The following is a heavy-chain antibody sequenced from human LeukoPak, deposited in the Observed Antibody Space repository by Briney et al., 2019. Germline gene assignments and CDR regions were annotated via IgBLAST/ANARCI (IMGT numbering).Heavy chain of an antibody. CDR3: ARQAPFYDFWSGNQDLYYFDY. Sequence: GESLQISCKGSGYSFTSYWIGWVRQLPGKGLEWMGIIYPGDSDTRYSPSFQGQVTISADKSISTAYLQWGSLKASDTAMYYCARQAPFYDFWSGNQDLYYFDYWGQGTLVTVSS. V-gene: IGHV5-51*01. D-gene: IGHD3-3*01. CDR1: GYSFTSYW. J-gene: IGHJ4*02. CDR2: IYPGDSDT.